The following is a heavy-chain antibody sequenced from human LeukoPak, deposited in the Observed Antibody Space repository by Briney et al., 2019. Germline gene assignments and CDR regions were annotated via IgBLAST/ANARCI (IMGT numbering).Heavy chain of an antibody. J-gene: IGHJ5*02. CDR1: GGSISSGSYY. CDR2: MYTSGST. CDR3: ARGGRDGYNNWFDP. D-gene: IGHD5-24*01. Sequence: SQTLSLTCTVSGGSISSGSYYWNWIRQPAGEGLEWIGRMYTSGSTNYNPSLKSRLTMSVDTSKNQFSLELTSVTAADTAVYYCARGGRDGYNNWFDPWGQGTLVTVSS. V-gene: IGHV4-61*02.